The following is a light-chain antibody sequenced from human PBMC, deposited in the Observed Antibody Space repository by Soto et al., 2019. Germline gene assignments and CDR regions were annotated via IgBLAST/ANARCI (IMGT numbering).Light chain of an antibody. CDR2: GAS. Sequence: EVVLTQSPGTLSLSPGERATLSCRASQSVSGSYLTWYQQKPGQAPRRLIFGASSRASGTPDRFSGSGSGTDFTLTISRLEPEDFAVYYCHQYDTSSYTFGQGTKLEIK. CDR3: HQYDTSSYT. J-gene: IGKJ2*01. V-gene: IGKV3-20*01. CDR1: QSVSGSY.